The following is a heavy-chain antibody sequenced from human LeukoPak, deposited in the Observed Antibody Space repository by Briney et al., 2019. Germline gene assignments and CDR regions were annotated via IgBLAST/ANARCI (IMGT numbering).Heavy chain of an antibody. J-gene: IGHJ6*02. CDR3: ASFFGVVTTYYYYYGMDV. CDR1: GFTFSSYG. Sequence: GGSLRLSCVASGFTFSSYGIHWVRQAPGKGLEWVAVVSSDGSIKYNADSVKGRFTITRDNAKNSLYLQMNSLRAEDTAVYYCASFFGVVTTYYYYYGMDVWGQGTTVTVSS. V-gene: IGHV3-30*03. CDR2: VSSDGSIK. D-gene: IGHD3-3*01.